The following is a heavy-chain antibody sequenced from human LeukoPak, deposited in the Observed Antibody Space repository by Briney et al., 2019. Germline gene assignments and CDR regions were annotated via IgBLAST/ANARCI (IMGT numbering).Heavy chain of an antibody. CDR3: ARGRYYDFWSGYGNWFDP. CDR1: GGSFSGYY. V-gene: IGHV4-34*01. Sequence: SETLSLTCAVYGGSFSGYYWSWIRQPPGKGLEWIGEINHSGSTNYNPSLKSRVTISVDTSKNQFSLKLSSVTAADTAAYYCARGRYYDFWSGYGNWFDPWGQGTLVTVSS. J-gene: IGHJ5*02. CDR2: INHSGST. D-gene: IGHD3-3*01.